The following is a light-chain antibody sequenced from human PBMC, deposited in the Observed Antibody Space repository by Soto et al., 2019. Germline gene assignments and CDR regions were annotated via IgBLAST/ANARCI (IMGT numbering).Light chain of an antibody. J-gene: IGLJ3*02. V-gene: IGLV1-40*01. CDR2: GKS. CDR3: HSYDSSLSGSV. CDR1: SSNIGAGYD. Sequence: QSALTQPPSVSGAPGQRVTISCTGSSSNIGAGYDVPWYQQLPGTVPKLLIYGKSNRPAGVPDRFSGSKSGTSASRAITGLQAEDEADYYCHSYDSSLSGSVFGGGTQLTVL.